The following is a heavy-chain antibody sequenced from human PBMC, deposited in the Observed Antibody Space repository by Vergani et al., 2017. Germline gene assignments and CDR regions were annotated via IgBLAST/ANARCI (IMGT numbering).Heavy chain of an antibody. Sequence: QVQLVQSGAEVKKPGASVKVSCKASGYTFTSYGISWVRQAPGQGLEWMGWISAYNGNNNYAQKLQGRVTMTTDTSTSTAYMGLRSLRSDDTAVYYCARGNIVLVPAAGLFDYWRQGTLVTVSS. V-gene: IGHV1-18*01. CDR3: ARGNIVLVPAAGLFDY. CDR1: GYTFTSYG. CDR2: ISAYNGNN. J-gene: IGHJ4*02. D-gene: IGHD2-2*01.